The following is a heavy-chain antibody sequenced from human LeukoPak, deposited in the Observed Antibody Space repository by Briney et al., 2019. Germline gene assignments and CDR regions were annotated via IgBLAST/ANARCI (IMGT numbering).Heavy chain of an antibody. V-gene: IGHV3-9*01. J-gene: IGHJ4*02. Sequence: GGSLRLSCAASGFTFDKYAMHWVRQAPGKGLEWVSGITWNSSHVGYADSVKGRFTISRDNAKTSLYLQMSSLRTEDTALYYCTKGSGYGMNYWGQGTLVTVSS. CDR1: GFTFDKYA. D-gene: IGHD5-12*01. CDR2: ITWNSSHV. CDR3: TKGSGYGMNY.